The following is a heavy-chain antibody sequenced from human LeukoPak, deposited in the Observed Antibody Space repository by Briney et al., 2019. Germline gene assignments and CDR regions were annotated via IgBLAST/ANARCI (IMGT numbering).Heavy chain of an antibody. CDR1: GGSVSSGSYY. Sequence: SETLSLTCTVSGGSVSSGSYYWGWIRQPPGKGLEWIGHIYYSGTTNYNPSPKSRVTISVDMSKNQFSLKLSSVTAADTAVYYCARSVSGYDYYFDYWGQGTLVTVSS. D-gene: IGHD5-12*01. V-gene: IGHV4-61*01. J-gene: IGHJ4*02. CDR2: IYYSGTT. CDR3: ARSVSGYDYYFDY.